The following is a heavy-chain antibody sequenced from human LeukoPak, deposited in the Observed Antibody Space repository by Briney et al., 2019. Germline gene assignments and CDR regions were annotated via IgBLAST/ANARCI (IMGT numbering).Heavy chain of an antibody. CDR1: GFTFSSYG. J-gene: IGHJ6*02. CDR3: VRGSGYLYYYYYGTDV. Sequence: GRSLRLSCAASGFTFSSYGMHWVRQAPGKGLEWVAVISYDGSNKYYADSVKGRFTISRDNSKNTLYLQMNSLRAEDTAVYYCVRGSGYLYYYYYGTDVWGQGTTVTVSS. V-gene: IGHV3-30*03. D-gene: IGHD3-3*01. CDR2: ISYDGSNK.